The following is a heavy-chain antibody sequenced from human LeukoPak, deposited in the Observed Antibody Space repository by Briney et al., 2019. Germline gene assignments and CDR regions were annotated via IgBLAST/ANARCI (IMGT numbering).Heavy chain of an antibody. CDR2: IYYSGST. J-gene: IGHJ4*02. D-gene: IGHD6-13*01. CDR3: ARDRGAAAGIDY. Sequence: SETLSLTCTVSGGSVSSGSYYWSWIRQPPGKGLEWIGYIYYSGSTNYNPSLKSRVTISVDTSKNQFSLKLSSVTAADTAVYYCARDRGAAAGIDYWGQGTLVTVPS. V-gene: IGHV4-61*01. CDR1: GGSVSSGSYY.